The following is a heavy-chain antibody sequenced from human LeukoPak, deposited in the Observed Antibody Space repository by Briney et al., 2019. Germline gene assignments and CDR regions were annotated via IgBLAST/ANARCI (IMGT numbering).Heavy chain of an antibody. CDR3: ARDRIAAAGRYFDY. CDR2: ISSSGSTR. D-gene: IGHD6-13*01. V-gene: IGHV3-48*03. Sequence: GGSLRLSCAASGFTFSSYEMNWVGQAPGKGLEGVSYISSSGSTRYYADSVKGRFTISRDNAKNSLYLQMTSLRAEDTAVYYCARDRIAAAGRYFDYWGQGTLVTVSS. CDR1: GFTFSSYE. J-gene: IGHJ4*02.